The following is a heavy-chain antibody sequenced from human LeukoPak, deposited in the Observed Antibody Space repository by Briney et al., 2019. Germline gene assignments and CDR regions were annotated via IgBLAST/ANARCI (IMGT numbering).Heavy chain of an antibody. D-gene: IGHD3-10*01. CDR1: GGTFSSYA. V-gene: IGHV1-69*06. Sequence: GSSVKVSCKASGGTFSSYAISWVRQAPGQGLEYMGGIIPIFGTVNYVQKFQGRVTITADKSTSTAYMELSSLRSEDTAVYYCARGAMAHFGPSYWGQGTLVTVSS. J-gene: IGHJ4*02. CDR2: IIPIFGTV. CDR3: ARGAMAHFGPSY.